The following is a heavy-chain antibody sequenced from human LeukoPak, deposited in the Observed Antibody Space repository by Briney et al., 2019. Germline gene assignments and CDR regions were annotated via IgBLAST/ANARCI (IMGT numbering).Heavy chain of an antibody. CDR2: IYSGGST. D-gene: IGHD3-10*01. J-gene: IGHJ6*03. Sequence: GGSLRLSCAASGFTVSSNYMSWVRQAPGKGLEWVSVIYSGGSTYYADSVKGRFTISRDNSKNTLYLQMNSLRAEDTAVYYCARDQRGYYGSGEWYMDVWGKGTTVTVSS. CDR3: ARDQRGYYGSGEWYMDV. V-gene: IGHV3-53*01. CDR1: GFTVSSNY.